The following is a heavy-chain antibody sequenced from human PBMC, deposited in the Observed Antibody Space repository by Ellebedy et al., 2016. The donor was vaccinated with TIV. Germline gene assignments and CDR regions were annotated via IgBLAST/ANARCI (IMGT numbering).Heavy chain of an antibody. CDR2: ISAYNGNT. Sequence: AASVKVSCKAYDNSFTRFGFTWVRQAPGQGLEWMGWISAYNGNTKYAQMFQDRFTMTTDTSTKTVYMELRSLRSDDTALYYCARTHYRFGIIDYLDYWGQGTLVTVS. D-gene: IGHD3-10*01. CDR1: DNSFTRFG. J-gene: IGHJ4*02. CDR3: ARTHYRFGIIDYLDY. V-gene: IGHV1-18*04.